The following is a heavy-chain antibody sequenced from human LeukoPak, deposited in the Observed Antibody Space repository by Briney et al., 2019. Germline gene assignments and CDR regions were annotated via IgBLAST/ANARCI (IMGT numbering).Heavy chain of an antibody. J-gene: IGHJ5*02. D-gene: IGHD6-13*01. CDR1: GGSISSHY. CDR2: IYYSGST. CDR3: AREGYSSSWSSNWFDP. V-gene: IGHV4-59*11. Sequence: SETLSLTCTVSGGSISSHYWSWIRQPPGKGLEWIGYIYYSGSTNCNPSLKSRVTISVDTSKNQFSLKLSSVTAADTAVYYCAREGYSSSWSSNWFDPWGQGTLVTVSS.